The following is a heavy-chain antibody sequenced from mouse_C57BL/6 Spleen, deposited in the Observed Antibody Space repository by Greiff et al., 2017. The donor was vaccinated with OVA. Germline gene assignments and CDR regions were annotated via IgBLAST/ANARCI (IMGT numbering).Heavy chain of an antibody. D-gene: IGHD2-4*01. Sequence: EVKLQQSGPELVKPGASVKISCKASGYTFTDYYMNWVKQSHGKSLEWIGDINPNNGGTSYNQKFKGKATLTVDKSSSTAYMELRSLTSEDSAVYYCARCDYDGVYYAMDYWGQGTSVTVSS. J-gene: IGHJ4*01. V-gene: IGHV1-26*01. CDR3: ARCDYDGVYYAMDY. CDR1: GYTFTDYY. CDR2: INPNNGGT.